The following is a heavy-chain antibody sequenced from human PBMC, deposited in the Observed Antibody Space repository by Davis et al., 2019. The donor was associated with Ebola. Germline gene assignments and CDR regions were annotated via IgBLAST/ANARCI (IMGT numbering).Heavy chain of an antibody. J-gene: IGHJ6*04. V-gene: IGHV3-48*04. Sequence: GGSLRLSCGASGFTFSNFGLHWVRQAPGKGLEWVSYISSSSSTIYYADSVKGRFTISRDNAKNSLYLQMNSLRAEDTALYYCAKDQLRSLYYYYGMDVWGKGTTVTVSS. D-gene: IGHD4-17*01. CDR1: GFTFSNFG. CDR3: AKDQLRSLYYYYGMDV. CDR2: ISSSSSTI.